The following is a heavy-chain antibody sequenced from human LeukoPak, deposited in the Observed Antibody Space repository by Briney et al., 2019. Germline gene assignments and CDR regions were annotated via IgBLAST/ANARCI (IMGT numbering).Heavy chain of an antibody. CDR2: INPSGGST. Sequence: ASVKVSCKASGYTFTSYYTHWVRQAPGQGLEWMGIINPSGGSTSYAQKFQGRVTMTRDMSTSTVYMELSSLRSEDTAVYYCALDSSGSYSFDYWGQGTLVTVSS. V-gene: IGHV1-46*01. CDR1: GYTFTSYY. D-gene: IGHD1-26*01. J-gene: IGHJ4*02. CDR3: ALDSSGSYSFDY.